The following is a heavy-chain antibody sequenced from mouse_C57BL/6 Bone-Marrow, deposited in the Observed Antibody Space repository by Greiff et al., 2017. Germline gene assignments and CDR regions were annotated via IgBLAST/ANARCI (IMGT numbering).Heavy chain of an antibody. J-gene: IGHJ4*01. V-gene: IGHV14-4*01. CDR1: GFNIKDDY. CDR3: TRMVTNYYAMDY. CDR2: IDPENGDT. D-gene: IGHD2-2*01. Sequence: EVQLQESGAELVRPGASVKLSCTASGFNIKDDYMHWVKQRPEQGLEWIGWIDPENGDTEYASKFQGKATITADTSSNTAYLQLSSLTSEDTAVYYCTRMVTNYYAMDYWGQGTSVTVSS.